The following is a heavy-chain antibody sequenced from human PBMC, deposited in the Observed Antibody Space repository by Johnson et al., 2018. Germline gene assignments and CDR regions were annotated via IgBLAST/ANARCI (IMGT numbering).Heavy chain of an antibody. CDR3: ARGHYYGSGSYAFDI. Sequence: QVQLVESGGGVVQPGRSLRLSCAASGFTFSSYGMHWVRQAPGKGLEWVAVIPYDGSNKYYADSVKGRFTISRDNSKNTLYLQMNSLRAEDPAVYYCARGHYYGSGSYAFDIWGQGTMVTVSS. J-gene: IGHJ3*02. V-gene: IGHV3-30*03. CDR1: GFTFSSYG. D-gene: IGHD3-10*01. CDR2: IPYDGSNK.